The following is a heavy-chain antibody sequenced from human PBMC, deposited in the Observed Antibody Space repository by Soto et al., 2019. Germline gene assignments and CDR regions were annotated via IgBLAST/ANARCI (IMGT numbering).Heavy chain of an antibody. CDR1: GGSFTSNNW. J-gene: IGHJ5*02. Sequence: SETLSLTCAVSGGSFTSNNWWTWVRPPPGQGLEWIGEICRTGSTNYNPSLKSRVTISLDKSENQFSLKVTSLTAADTAVYYCASHLPGTSAESWGQGTLVNVSS. CDR3: ASHLPGTSAES. D-gene: IGHD1-7*01. V-gene: IGHV4-4*02. CDR2: ICRTGST.